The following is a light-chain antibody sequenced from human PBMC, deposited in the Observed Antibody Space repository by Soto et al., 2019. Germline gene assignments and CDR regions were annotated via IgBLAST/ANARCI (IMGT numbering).Light chain of an antibody. CDR3: QHYITSLTT. CDR1: HDVSVS. Sequence: EIVLTQSPDTLSLSPGGGASLSCRASHDVSVSLAWYQQKPGQAPRLLIYGASRRATGVPDRFIGSGSGTDFTLTISSLKPEDFAAYYCQHYITSLTTFGQGTKLDIK. J-gene: IGKJ1*01. V-gene: IGKV3-20*01. CDR2: GAS.